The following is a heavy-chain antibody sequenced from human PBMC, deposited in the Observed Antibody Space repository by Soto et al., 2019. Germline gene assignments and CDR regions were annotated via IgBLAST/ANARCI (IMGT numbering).Heavy chain of an antibody. CDR1: GYTFTGYY. CDR3: ARGADSSGWFDRYYYYGMDV. CDR2: TNPNSGGT. D-gene: IGHD6-19*01. V-gene: IGHV1-2*04. Sequence: QVQLVQSGAEVKKPGASVKVSCKASGYTFTGYYMHWVRQAPGQGLEWMGWTNPNSGGTNCAQKFQGWVTMTRDTSISTAYMELSRLRSDDTAVYYCARGADSSGWFDRYYYYGMDVWGQATTVTVSS. J-gene: IGHJ6*02.